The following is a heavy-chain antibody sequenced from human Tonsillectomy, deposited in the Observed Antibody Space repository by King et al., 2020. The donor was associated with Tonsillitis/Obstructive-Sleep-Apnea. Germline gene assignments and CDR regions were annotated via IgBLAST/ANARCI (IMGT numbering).Heavy chain of an antibody. V-gene: IGHV3-30*04. CDR1: GFTFSSYA. CDR3: ARSPTHYDNWFDP. D-gene: IGHD5-12*01. J-gene: IGHJ5*02. CDR2: ISYDGSNK. Sequence: VQLVESGGGVVQPGRSLRLSCAASGFTFSSYAMHWVRQAPGKGLEWVAVISYDGSNKYYADSVKGRFTISRDNSKNTLYLQMNSLRAEDTAVYYCARSPTHYDNWFDPWGQGTLVTVSS.